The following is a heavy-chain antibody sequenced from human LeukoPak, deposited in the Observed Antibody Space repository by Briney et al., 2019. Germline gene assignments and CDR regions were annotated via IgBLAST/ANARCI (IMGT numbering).Heavy chain of an antibody. Sequence: SETLSLTCTVSGGSISSSRDYWAWLRQPPGKGLEWIANIYYSGSTYYSPSLKSRVTISVDTSKNQFSLKLSSVTAADTAVYYCARAWVVVVAATVGIGFDPWGQGTLVTVSS. V-gene: IGHV4-39*07. CDR2: IYYSGST. CDR3: ARAWVVVVAATVGIGFDP. J-gene: IGHJ5*02. CDR1: GGSISSSRDY. D-gene: IGHD2-15*01.